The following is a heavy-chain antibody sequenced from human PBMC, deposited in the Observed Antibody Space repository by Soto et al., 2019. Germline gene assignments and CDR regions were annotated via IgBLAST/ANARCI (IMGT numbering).Heavy chain of an antibody. Sequence: GGSLRLSCAASGFTFSSYAMSWVRQAPGKGLEWVSAISGSGGSTYYADSVKGRFTISRDNSKNTLYLQMNSLRAEDTAVYYCAKGIAVAGTRPYYFDYWGQGTLVTVSS. CDR1: GFTFSSYA. CDR2: ISGSGGST. D-gene: IGHD6-19*01. J-gene: IGHJ4*02. CDR3: AKGIAVAGTRPYYFDY. V-gene: IGHV3-23*01.